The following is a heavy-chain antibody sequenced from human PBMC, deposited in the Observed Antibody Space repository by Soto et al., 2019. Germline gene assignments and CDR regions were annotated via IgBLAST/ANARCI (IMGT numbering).Heavy chain of an antibody. V-gene: IGHV1-69*06. CDR2: IIPIFGTA. Sequence: GASVEVSCKASGGTFRSYAISWVLQAPGQGLEWMGGIIPIFGTANYAQKFQGRVTITADKSTSTAYMELSSLRSEDTAVYYCAGLGGSSTSSRYYYGMDVWGQGTTVTVSS. J-gene: IGHJ6*02. D-gene: IGHD2-2*01. CDR1: GGTFRSYA. CDR3: AGLGGSSTSSRYYYGMDV.